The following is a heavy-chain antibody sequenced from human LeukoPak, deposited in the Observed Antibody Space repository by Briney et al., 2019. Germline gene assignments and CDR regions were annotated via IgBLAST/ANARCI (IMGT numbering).Heavy chain of an antibody. CDR1: GNTLTELS. V-gene: IGHV1-24*01. J-gene: IGHJ1*01. D-gene: IGHD3-10*02. CDR2: FDPEDGET. CDR3: ARGVFGELEKLMFQH. Sequence: GASVKVSCKVSGNTLTELSMHWVRQAPGKGLEWMGGFDPEDGETTYAQKFQDRVTMTRDTSTSTVYMELSSLKSDDTAIYYCARGVFGELEKLMFQHWGQGTLVTVSS.